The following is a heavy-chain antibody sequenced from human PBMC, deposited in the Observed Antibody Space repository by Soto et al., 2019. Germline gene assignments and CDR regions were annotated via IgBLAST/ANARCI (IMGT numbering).Heavy chain of an antibody. CDR2: VNPILSMS. CDR3: ATSYGSGYRAFDY. Sequence: QVQLVQSGAEVKRPGSSVKVSCKGSGDTFSFYSINWVRQDPGLGLEWMGRVNPILSMSNYAQRFQGRVTMTGDKSTSTAYMELSGLRSEDTAMYYCATSYGSGYRAFDYWGQGALVTVSS. CDR1: GDTFSFYS. D-gene: IGHD3-10*01. V-gene: IGHV1-69*04. J-gene: IGHJ4*02.